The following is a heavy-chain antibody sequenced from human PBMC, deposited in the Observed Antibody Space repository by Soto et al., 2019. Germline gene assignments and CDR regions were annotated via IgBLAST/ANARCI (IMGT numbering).Heavy chain of an antibody. CDR3: AKDVSYYYDSSGYYYVNYFDY. CDR1: GFTFSSYA. J-gene: IGHJ4*02. Sequence: GGSLRLSCAASGFTFSSYAMSWVRQAPGKGLEWVSAISGSGGSTYYADSVKGRFTISRDNSKNTLYLQMNSLRAEDTAVYYCAKDVSYYYDSSGYYYVNYFDYWGQGTLVTVSS. CDR2: ISGSGGST. V-gene: IGHV3-23*01. D-gene: IGHD3-22*01.